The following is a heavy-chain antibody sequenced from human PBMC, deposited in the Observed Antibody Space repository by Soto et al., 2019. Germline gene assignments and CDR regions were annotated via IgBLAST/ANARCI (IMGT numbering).Heavy chain of an antibody. J-gene: IGHJ6*02. CDR1: GCPFTSYG. Sequence: SVKVACKASGCPFTSYGIIWVRQTHGQGLEWMGWISAYNGNTNYAQKLQGRVTMTTDTSTSTAYMELRSLRSDDTAVYYCARSWGGSYHDSSGYHPGVWGQATTVTVSS. CDR3: ARSWGGSYHDSSGYHPGV. V-gene: IGHV1-18*04. D-gene: IGHD3-22*01. CDR2: ISAYNGNT.